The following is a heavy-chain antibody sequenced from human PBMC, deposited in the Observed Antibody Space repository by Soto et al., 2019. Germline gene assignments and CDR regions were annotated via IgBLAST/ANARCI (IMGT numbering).Heavy chain of an antibody. D-gene: IGHD2-2*01. J-gene: IGHJ4*02. Sequence: TLSLTCTVSGGSISSGGHYWTWIRQHPGKGLEWIGCISYSGSTYYNPSLKSRLTISVDTSKNQFSLKLTSVSAADTAVYYCARDTNSQEGAVSLSYWGQGHRVP. CDR2: ISYSGST. CDR3: ARDTNSQEGAVSLSY. V-gene: IGHV4-31*03. CDR1: GGSISSGGHY.